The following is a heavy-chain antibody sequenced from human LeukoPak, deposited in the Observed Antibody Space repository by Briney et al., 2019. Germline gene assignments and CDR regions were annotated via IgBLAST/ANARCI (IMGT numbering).Heavy chain of an antibody. D-gene: IGHD3-10*01. J-gene: IGHJ4*02. CDR1: GGSFSAYY. Sequence: SETLSLTCAVYGGSFSAYYWSWIRQPPGKGLEWIGDINHSGSTNNNPSLESRVTISVDTSKNQFSLKLSSVTAADTAVYYCARGTATYYYGSGSYFGAYWGQGTLVTVSS. CDR2: INHSGST. CDR3: ARGTATYYYGSGSYFGAY. V-gene: IGHV4-34*01.